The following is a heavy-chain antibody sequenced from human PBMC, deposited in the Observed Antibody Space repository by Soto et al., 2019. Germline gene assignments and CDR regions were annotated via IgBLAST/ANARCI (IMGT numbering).Heavy chain of an antibody. CDR2: TYSSGGA. D-gene: IGHD3-10*01. J-gene: IGHJ6*01. V-gene: IGHV4-39*07. CDR1: GGSINGNNYS. CDR3: ARTRGSAVYLYFYGLDV. Sequence: LQESGPGLVKPSETLSLTCSISGGSINGNNYSWGWIRQPPGRGLEWIGNTYSSGGAYYDPSVTSRARSSVDTSMSQVFLKLTSVTAADTAIYYCARTRGSAVYLYFYGLDVWGHGTTVTVSS.